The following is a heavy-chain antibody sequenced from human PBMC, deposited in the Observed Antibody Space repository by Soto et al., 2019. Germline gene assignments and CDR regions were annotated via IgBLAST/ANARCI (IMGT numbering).Heavy chain of an antibody. Sequence: SETLSLTCIVSGESISSSSYYWGWIRQPPVKGLEWIGSIYYSGRTYYNPSFKSRVTISIDTSKNQFSLKLSSVTATDTAVYYCARQRTTVVTQAYFDHWGQGALVTVSS. CDR2: IYYSGRT. D-gene: IGHD2-21*02. CDR3: ARQRTTVVTQAYFDH. J-gene: IGHJ4*02. CDR1: GESISSSSYY. V-gene: IGHV4-39*01.